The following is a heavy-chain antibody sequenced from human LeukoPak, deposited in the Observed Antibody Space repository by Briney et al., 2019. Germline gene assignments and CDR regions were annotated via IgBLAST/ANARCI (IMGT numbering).Heavy chain of an antibody. J-gene: IGHJ4*02. CDR1: GGSFSDYY. D-gene: IGHD5-24*01. Sequence: SETLSLTCAVYGGSFSDYYWSWIRQPPEKGLEWIGYIYYRGSTQYNPSLKSRVTISVDRSKNQYSLKLNSVTAADTAVYYCARVVEDGYSDYWGQGTLVTVSS. V-gene: IGHV4-59*01. CDR2: IYYRGST. CDR3: ARVVEDGYSDY.